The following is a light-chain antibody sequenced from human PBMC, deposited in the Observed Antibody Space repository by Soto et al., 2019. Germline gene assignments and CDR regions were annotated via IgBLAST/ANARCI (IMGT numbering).Light chain of an antibody. CDR3: QQRTDWPLA. V-gene: IGKV3-11*01. J-gene: IGKJ4*01. CDR2: DAS. CDR1: QSVSSY. Sequence: EIVLTQSPATLSLSPGERATLSCRASQSVSSYLAWYQQKPGQAPRLLIYDASNRATVIPARFSGSGSGTDVTLTISNLEPEDFAVYYCQQRTDWPLAFGGGTKVEIK.